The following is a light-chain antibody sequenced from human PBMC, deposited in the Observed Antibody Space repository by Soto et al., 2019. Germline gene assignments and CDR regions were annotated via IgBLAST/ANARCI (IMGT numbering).Light chain of an antibody. Sequence: QSALTQSPSASGTPGQRVTISCSGSSSNIGTNAVNWYQQLPGTAPKLLIYSNNQRPSGVPDRFSGSKSGTSASLAISGLQSEDEADYYCAAWDDSLNVWVFGGGTKLTVL. J-gene: IGLJ3*02. CDR3: AAWDDSLNVWV. V-gene: IGLV1-44*01. CDR2: SNN. CDR1: SSNIGTNA.